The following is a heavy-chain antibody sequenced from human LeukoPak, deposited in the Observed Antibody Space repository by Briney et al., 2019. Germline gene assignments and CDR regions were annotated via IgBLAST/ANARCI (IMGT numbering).Heavy chain of an antibody. V-gene: IGHV1-3*01. CDR3: ARGSSRGMDV. J-gene: IGHJ6*02. CDR1: GYNFTSHT. Sequence: ASVKVSCEASGYNFTSHTMHWVRQAPGQRLEWMGWINAGHGYTKYSQNFQGRVTITRDTSANTGYMELSSLRYEDTAVYYCARGSSRGMDVWGLGTTVTVSS. CDR2: INAGHGYT.